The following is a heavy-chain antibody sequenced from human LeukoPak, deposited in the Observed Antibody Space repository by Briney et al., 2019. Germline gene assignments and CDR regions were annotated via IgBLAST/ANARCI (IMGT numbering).Heavy chain of an antibody. CDR3: ARSSCPGGSCYDNRGYFDY. V-gene: IGHV4-61*02. Sequence: SETLSLTCTVSGGSISSGTYYWNWIRQPAGKGLEWIGRVYTSGSTNYNPSLKSRVTISVDTSKNQFSLRLSSVTAADTALYYCARSSCPGGSCYDNRGYFDYWGQGTLVTVSS. CDR2: VYTSGST. D-gene: IGHD2-15*01. CDR1: GGSISSGTYY. J-gene: IGHJ4*02.